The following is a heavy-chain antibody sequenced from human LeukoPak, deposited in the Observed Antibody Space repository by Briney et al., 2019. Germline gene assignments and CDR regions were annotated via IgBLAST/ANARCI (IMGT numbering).Heavy chain of an antibody. CDR3: ARALGYCSSTSCSGPFAP. CDR2: IYYSGST. CDR1: GYSITSSSW. V-gene: IGHV4-28*03. D-gene: IGHD2-2*01. Sequence: SDTLSLTCAVSGYSITSSSWWGWIRQPPGKGLEWIGYIYYSGSTNYNPSLKSRVTISVDTSKNQFSLKLSSVTAADTAVYYWARALGYCSSTSCSGPFAPWGQGTLVTVSS. J-gene: IGHJ5*02.